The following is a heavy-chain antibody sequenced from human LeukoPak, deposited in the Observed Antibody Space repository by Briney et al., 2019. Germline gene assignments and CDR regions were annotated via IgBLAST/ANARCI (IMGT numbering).Heavy chain of an antibody. V-gene: IGHV4-59*01. D-gene: IGHD3-22*01. CDR2: IYYSGSS. CDR1: GASISDYY. J-gene: IGHJ4*02. Sequence: SETLSLTCTASGASISDYYWSWIRQPPGKGLEWIGYIYYSGSSNYNPSLKSRVTISVDTSKNQFSLKLSSVTAADTAVYYCARARASGYYGAVDYWGQGTLVTVSS. CDR3: ARARASGYYGAVDY.